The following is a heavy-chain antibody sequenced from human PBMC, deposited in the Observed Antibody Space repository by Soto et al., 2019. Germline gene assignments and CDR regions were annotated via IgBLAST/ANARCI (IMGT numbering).Heavy chain of an antibody. J-gene: IGHJ2*01. V-gene: IGHV2-5*01. Sequence: QITLKESGPTLVKPIQTLTLTCTFSGFALSTNGVGVGWIRQSPGKALEWVALINWNADKRYSQSLKSRLTITKDTSKNQVVLTMTNMDPFDTSTYYCAHTLSSADYVSWYFDLWGRGTLVTVSS. CDR2: INWNADK. CDR3: AHTLSSADYVSWYFDL. CDR1: GFALSTNGVG. D-gene: IGHD3-16*01.